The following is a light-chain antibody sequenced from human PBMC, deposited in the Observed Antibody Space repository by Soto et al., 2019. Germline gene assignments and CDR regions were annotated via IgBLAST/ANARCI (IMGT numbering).Light chain of an antibody. CDR1: QSISSSY. CDR2: AAS. CDR3: QQYGSSSYT. V-gene: IGKV3-20*01. Sequence: EIVLTQSPGTLSLSPGERATLSCRASQSISSSYLAWYQQKPGQAPRLLIYAASRRATGIPDRFSGSGSGTDFTLTISRLEPEDFPVYYCQQYGSSSYTFGQGTQVEIK. J-gene: IGKJ2*01.